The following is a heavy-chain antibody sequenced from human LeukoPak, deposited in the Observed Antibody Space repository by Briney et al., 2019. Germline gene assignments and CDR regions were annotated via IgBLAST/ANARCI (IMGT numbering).Heavy chain of an antibody. CDR3: ARVGYYYYGMDV. J-gene: IGHJ6*02. Sequence: PSETLSLTCTVSGGSISSYYWSWIRQPPGKGLEWIGYIYSSGSTNYNPSLKSRVTMSVDTSNNQFSLNLSSVTAADTAVYYCARVGYYYYGMDVWGQGTTVTVSS. CDR1: GGSISSYY. CDR2: IYSSGST. V-gene: IGHV4-59*08.